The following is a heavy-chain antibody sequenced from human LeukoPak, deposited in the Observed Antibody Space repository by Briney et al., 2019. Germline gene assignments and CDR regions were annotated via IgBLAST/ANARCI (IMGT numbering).Heavy chain of an antibody. D-gene: IGHD4-11*01. CDR1: GFTFTSYE. CDR3: ARERDYTRDAFDI. J-gene: IGHJ3*02. CDR2: ISSSGSTI. V-gene: IGHV3-48*03. Sequence: GGSLRLSCAASGFTFTSYEMNWVRQAPGKGLEWVSYISSSGSTIYYADSVKGRFTISRDNAKNSLYVQMNSLRGEDTAVYYCARERDYTRDAFDIWGQGTMATVSS.